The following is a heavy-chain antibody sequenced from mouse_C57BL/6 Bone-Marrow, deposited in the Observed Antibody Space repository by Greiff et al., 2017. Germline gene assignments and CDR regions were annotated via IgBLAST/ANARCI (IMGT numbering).Heavy chain of an antibody. CDR2: IYPSDSET. D-gene: IGHD4-1*01. J-gene: IGHJ2*01. Sequence: QVQLQQPGAELVRPGSSVKLSCKASGYTFTSYWMDWVKQRPGQGLEWIGNIYPSDSETHYNQKFKDKATLTVDKSSSTAYMQLSSLTSEDSAVYYCATGTGTLYYFDYWGQGTTLTVSA. CDR1: GYTFTSYW. V-gene: IGHV1-61*01. CDR3: ATGTGTLYYFDY.